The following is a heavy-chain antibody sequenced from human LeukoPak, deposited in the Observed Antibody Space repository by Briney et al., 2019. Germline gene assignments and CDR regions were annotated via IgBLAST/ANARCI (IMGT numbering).Heavy chain of an antibody. V-gene: IGHV3-66*01. D-gene: IGHD6-13*01. Sequence: GGSLRLSCAASGFTVSSSYISWVRQAPGKGLEWVSVLYSGGSTYYADSVKGRFTISRDNSKNTVFLQMNSLRAEDTAVYYCAKNGYSSSWFDYWGQGTLVTVSS. J-gene: IGHJ4*02. CDR2: LYSGGST. CDR1: GFTVSSSY. CDR3: AKNGYSSSWFDY.